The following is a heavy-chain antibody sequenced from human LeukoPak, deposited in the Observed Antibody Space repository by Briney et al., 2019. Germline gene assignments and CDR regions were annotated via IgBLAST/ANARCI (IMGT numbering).Heavy chain of an antibody. CDR2: ISWDGGGT. CDR1: GFTFDDYA. J-gene: IGHJ4*02. D-gene: IGHD6-13*01. CDR3: AKDPQKLGAAAGYFDY. Sequence: GGSLRLSCAASGFTFDDYAMHWVRQAPGKGLEWVSLISWDGGGTYYADTVKGRFTISRDNSKNTLYLQMNSLRAEDTAVYYCAKDPQKLGAAAGYFDYWGQGTLVTVSS. V-gene: IGHV3-43D*03.